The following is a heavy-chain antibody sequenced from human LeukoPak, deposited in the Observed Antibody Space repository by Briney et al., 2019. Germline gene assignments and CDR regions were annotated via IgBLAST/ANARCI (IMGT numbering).Heavy chain of an antibody. J-gene: IGHJ4*02. CDR3: TTDPKWLRFLGDTLDY. V-gene: IGHV3-15*01. CDR2: IKSKTDGGIT. Sequence: GGSLRLSCAASGFTFSNAWMSWVRQAPGKGLEWVGRIKSKTDGGITDYAAPVKGRFTISRDDSKNTLYLQMNSLKTEDTAVYYCTTDPKWLRFLGDTLDYWGQGTLVTVSS. D-gene: IGHD5-12*01. CDR1: GFTFSNAW.